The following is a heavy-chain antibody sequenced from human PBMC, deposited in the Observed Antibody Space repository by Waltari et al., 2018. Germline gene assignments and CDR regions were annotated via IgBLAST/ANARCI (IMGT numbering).Heavy chain of an antibody. Sequence: EVQLVESGGGSIKSGGSLTLSCEASGFTFSSHWWNWVRQVPGKGLVWGERIKGDGAYRNSADSVKGRFTISRDNAKNVVVLHMSSLRVEDTAVYYCVRGGAPRSGGLDVWGQGTTVIVSS. D-gene: IGHD3-16*01. CDR2: IKGDGAYR. V-gene: IGHV3-74*02. J-gene: IGHJ6*02. CDR3: VRGGAPRSGGLDV. CDR1: GFTFSSHW.